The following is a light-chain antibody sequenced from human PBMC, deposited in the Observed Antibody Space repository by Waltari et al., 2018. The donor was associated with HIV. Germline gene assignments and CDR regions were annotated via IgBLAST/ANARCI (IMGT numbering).Light chain of an antibody. CDR2: AAS. J-gene: IGKJ4*01. CDR1: HPIKCW. V-gene: IGKV1-12*01. Sequence: IQVTQFPSSVSASVGDRVTISCRASHPIKCWLAWYQQKPGKAPKLLIYAASTLQRGVPSRFSGRGSGTDFTLTISSLEPEDFATYFCQQASSFPLTFGGGTRVEIK. CDR3: QQASSFPLT.